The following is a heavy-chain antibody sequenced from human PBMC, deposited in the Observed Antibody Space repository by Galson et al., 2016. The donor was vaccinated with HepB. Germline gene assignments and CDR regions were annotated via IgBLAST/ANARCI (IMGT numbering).Heavy chain of an antibody. Sequence: SLRLSCAASGFTLSSYWMHWVRQAPGKGLEWVSRINSDGSSTSHADSVKGRFTISRDNTKNTLYLQMNSLRAEDTAVYYCARGQHKTTFGVTINNHYYMDVWGKGTTVTVSS. J-gene: IGHJ6*03. CDR3: ARGQHKTTFGVTINNHYYMDV. V-gene: IGHV3-74*01. CDR1: GFTLSSYW. CDR2: INSDGSST. D-gene: IGHD3-3*01.